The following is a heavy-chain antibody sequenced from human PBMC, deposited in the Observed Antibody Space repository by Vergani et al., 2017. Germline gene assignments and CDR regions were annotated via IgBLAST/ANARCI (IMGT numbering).Heavy chain of an antibody. CDR1: GFSFGNYA. Sequence: QVKLEESGGGVVQPGRSLRLSCAASGFSFGNYAMHWVRQAPGKGLGWVGVISYDGTEKKYADSVNGRFTISRDNSKKMMSLQMNSLRVEDKAVYYCARGGKGIIMVVPSTHLWGQGTLVSVS. V-gene: IGHV3-30-3*01. J-gene: IGHJ4*02. CDR2: ISYDGTEK. D-gene: IGHD2-15*01. CDR3: ARGGKGIIMVVPSTHL.